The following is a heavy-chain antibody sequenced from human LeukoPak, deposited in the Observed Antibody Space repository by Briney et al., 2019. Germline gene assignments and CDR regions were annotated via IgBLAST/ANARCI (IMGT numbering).Heavy chain of an antibody. CDR1: GDPISAYY. CDR3: ARGKAAFDY. V-gene: IGHV4-39*07. CDR2: IYYSGST. D-gene: IGHD6-13*01. Sequence: PSETLSLTCIVSGDPISAYYWNWIRQPPGKGLEWIGSIYYSGSTYYNPSLKSRVTISVDTSKNQFSLKLSSVTAADTAVYYCARGKAAFDYWGQGTLVTVSS. J-gene: IGHJ4*02.